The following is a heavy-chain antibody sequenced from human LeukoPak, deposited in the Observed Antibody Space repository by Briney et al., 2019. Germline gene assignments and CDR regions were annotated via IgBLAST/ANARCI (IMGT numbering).Heavy chain of an antibody. Sequence: GGSLRLSCAASGFTFSSYWMSWVRQAPGKGLEWVANIKQDGSEKYYVDSVKGRFTISRDNAKNSLYLQMNSLRAEDTAVYYCGRVSVGLRFSVFGSGIFDYGGKGPLVTVSS. D-gene: IGHD3-3*01. CDR3: GRVSVGLRFSVFGSGIFDY. CDR2: IKQDGSEK. J-gene: IGHJ4*02. CDR1: GFTFSSYW. V-gene: IGHV3-7*01.